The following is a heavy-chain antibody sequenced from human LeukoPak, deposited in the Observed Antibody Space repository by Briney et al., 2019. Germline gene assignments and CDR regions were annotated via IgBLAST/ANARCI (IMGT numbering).Heavy chain of an antibody. CDR1: GYAFISHY. CDR3: ARYCSGGSCYSRGYWFDP. D-gene: IGHD2-15*01. V-gene: IGHV1-8*02. Sequence: GASVKVSCKASGYAFISHYIHWVRQATGQGLEWMGWMNPNGGNTGYAQKFQGRVTMTRNTSISTAYMELSSLRSEDTAVYYCARYCSGGSCYSRGYWFDPWGQGTLVTVSS. J-gene: IGHJ5*02. CDR2: MNPNGGNT.